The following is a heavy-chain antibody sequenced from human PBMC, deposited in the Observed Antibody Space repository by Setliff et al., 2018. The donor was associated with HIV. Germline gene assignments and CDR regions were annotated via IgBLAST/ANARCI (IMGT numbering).Heavy chain of an antibody. J-gene: IGHJ4*02. Sequence: PGGSLRLSCAASGFTLSDYYMDWVRQAPGKGLEWVGRTRNKANGYITEYGASVQGRFTISRDNSKDSLFLQMDNLETEDTAVYYCVRAAAGLDVWSQGIRVTVSS. CDR3: VRAAAGLDV. V-gene: IGHV3-72*01. CDR1: GFTLSDYY. CDR2: TRNKANGYIT.